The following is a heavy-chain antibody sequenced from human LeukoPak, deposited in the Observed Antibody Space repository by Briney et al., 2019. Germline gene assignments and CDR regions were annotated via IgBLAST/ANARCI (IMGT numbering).Heavy chain of an antibody. V-gene: IGHV4-34*01. J-gene: IGHJ4*02. CDR2: INHSGST. D-gene: IGHD1-26*01. CDR3: ARVSDNSGSYLAYFDY. CDR1: GGSFSGYY. Sequence: SETLSLTCAVYGGSFSGYYWSWIRQPPGKGLEWIGEINHSGSTNYNPSLKSRVTISVDTSKNQFSLKLSSVTAADTAVYYCARVSDNSGSYLAYFDYWSQGTLVTVSS.